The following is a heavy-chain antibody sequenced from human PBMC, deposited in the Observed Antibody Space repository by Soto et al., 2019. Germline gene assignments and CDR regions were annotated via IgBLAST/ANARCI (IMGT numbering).Heavy chain of an antibody. CDR1: GFTFSSYG. CDR3: AKDQTTVTYYYYYGMDV. CDR2: ISYDGSNK. D-gene: IGHD4-17*01. J-gene: IGHJ6*02. V-gene: IGHV3-30*18. Sequence: GGSLRLSCAASGFTFSSYGMHWVRQAPGKGLEWVAVISYDGSNKYYADSVKGRFTISRDNSKNTLYLQMNSLRAEDTAVYYCAKDQTTVTYYYYYGMDVWGQGTTVTVSS.